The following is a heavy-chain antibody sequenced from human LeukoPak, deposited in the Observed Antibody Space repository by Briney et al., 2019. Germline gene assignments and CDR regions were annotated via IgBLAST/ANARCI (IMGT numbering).Heavy chain of an antibody. CDR1: GGSFSGYY. CDR2: INWDGSGT. D-gene: IGHD1-1*01. V-gene: IGHV3-20*04. Sequence: PSETLSLTCAVYGGSFSGYYWSWIRQPPGKGLEWVSGINWDGSGTGYADSVKGRFSISRDNAKNSLYLQMNSLTAEDTAFYYCARASTWNPDYWGQGTLVTVSS. CDR3: ARASTWNPDY. J-gene: IGHJ4*02.